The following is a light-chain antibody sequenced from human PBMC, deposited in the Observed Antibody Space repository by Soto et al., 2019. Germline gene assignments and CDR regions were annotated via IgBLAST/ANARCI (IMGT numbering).Light chain of an antibody. CDR2: GAS. J-gene: IGKJ4*01. Sequence: DIQRTQSPSSLSGSVGDRVTITCRASQTISSWLAWYQQKPGKPPKCLIXGASSLQSGVPSRFSGSGSGTEFSLTISSLQPEDFANYYCLQHNSYPRLTFGGGTKVDIK. CDR1: QTISSW. V-gene: IGKV1-5*01. CDR3: LQHNSYPRLT.